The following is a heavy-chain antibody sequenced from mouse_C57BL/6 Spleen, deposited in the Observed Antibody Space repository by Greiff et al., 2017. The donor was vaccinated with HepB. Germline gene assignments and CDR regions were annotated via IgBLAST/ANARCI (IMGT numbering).Heavy chain of an antibody. CDR1: GYTFTSYW. V-gene: IGHV1-53*01. CDR3: ARPAYYEYAMDY. CDR2: INPSNGGT. Sequence: VKLMESGTELVKPGASVKLSCKASGYTFTSYWMHWVKQRPGQGLEWIGNINPSNGGTNYNEKFKSKATLTVDKSSSTAYMQLSSLTSEDSAVYYCARPAYYEYAMDYWGQGTSVTVSS. D-gene: IGHD2-10*01. J-gene: IGHJ4*01.